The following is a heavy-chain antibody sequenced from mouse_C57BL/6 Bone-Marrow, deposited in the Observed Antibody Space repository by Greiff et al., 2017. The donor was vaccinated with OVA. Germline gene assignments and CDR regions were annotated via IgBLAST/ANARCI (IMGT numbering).Heavy chain of an antibody. J-gene: IGHJ3*01. CDR2: IWSGGST. V-gene: IGHV2-5*01. Sequence: VQLQQSGPGLVQPSQCLSITCTVSGFSLTSSGVHWVRQSPGKGLEWLGVIWSGGSTDYNAAFMSRLSITKHNSKSQVFVKMNSQQADDTAIYYCAKGGLRFAYWGQGTRVTVSA. CDR3: AKGGLRFAY. D-gene: IGHD2-4*01. CDR1: GFSLTSSG.